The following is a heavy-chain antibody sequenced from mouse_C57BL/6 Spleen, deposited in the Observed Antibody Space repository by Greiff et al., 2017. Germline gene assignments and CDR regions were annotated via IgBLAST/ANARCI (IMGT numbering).Heavy chain of an antibody. Sequence: EVKLQESGPGLVKPSQSLSLTCSVTGYSITSGYYWNWIRQFPGNKLEWMGFISYDGSNNYNPSLKNRISITRDTSKNQFFLKLNSVTTEDTATYYCAREGYYGYDYAMDYWGQGTSVTVSS. CDR1: GYSITSGYY. CDR3: AREGYYGYDYAMDY. CDR2: ISYDGSN. V-gene: IGHV3-6*01. J-gene: IGHJ4*01. D-gene: IGHD2-2*01.